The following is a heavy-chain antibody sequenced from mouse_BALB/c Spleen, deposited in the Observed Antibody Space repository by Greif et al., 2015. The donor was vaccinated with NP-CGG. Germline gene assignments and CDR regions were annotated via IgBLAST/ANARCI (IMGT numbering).Heavy chain of an antibody. CDR3: ARGGGNYAYYFDY. Sequence: VQGVESGAELVRPGTSVKISCKASGYTFTNYWLGWVKQRPGHGLEWIGDIYPGGGYTNYNEKFKGKATLTADTSSSTAYMQLSSLTSGDSAVYFCARGGGNYAYYFDYWGQGTTLTVSS. D-gene: IGHD2-1*01. CDR1: GYTFTNYW. CDR2: IYPGGGYT. V-gene: IGHV1-63*02. J-gene: IGHJ2*01.